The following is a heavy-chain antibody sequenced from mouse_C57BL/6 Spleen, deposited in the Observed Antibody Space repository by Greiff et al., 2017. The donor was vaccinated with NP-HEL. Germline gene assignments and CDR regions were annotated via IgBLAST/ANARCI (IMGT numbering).Heavy chain of an antibody. Sequence: EVQLVESGGGLVQPGGSLKLSCAASGFTFSDYYMYWVRQTPEKRLEWVAYISNGGGSTYYPDTVKGRFTISRDNAKNTLYLQMSRLKSEDTAMYYCATPWDYDYGTFAYWGQGTLVTVSA. D-gene: IGHD2-4*01. V-gene: IGHV5-12*01. CDR1: GFTFSDYY. CDR3: ATPWDYDYGTFAY. CDR2: ISNGGGST. J-gene: IGHJ3*01.